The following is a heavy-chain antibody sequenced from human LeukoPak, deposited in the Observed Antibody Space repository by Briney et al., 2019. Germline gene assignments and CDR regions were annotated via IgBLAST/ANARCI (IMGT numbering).Heavy chain of an antibody. CDR3: ARGGYSYGSNWFDP. J-gene: IGHJ5*02. CDR2: ISGSDSYI. D-gene: IGHD5-18*01. Sequence: GGALSLSCVSSGFTFSSYSMNWVLQAPGKGLEWVSSISGSDSYIYYADSVKGRFTISRDNAKNSLYLQMNSLRAEDTAVYYCARGGYSYGSNWFDPWGQGTLVTVSS. V-gene: IGHV3-21*01. CDR1: GFTFSSYS.